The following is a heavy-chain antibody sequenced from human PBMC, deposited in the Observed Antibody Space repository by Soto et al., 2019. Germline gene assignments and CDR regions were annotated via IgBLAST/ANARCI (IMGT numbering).Heavy chain of an antibody. J-gene: IGHJ6*02. Sequence: QVQLVQSGAEVKKPGSSVKVSCKASGGTFSSYAISWVRQAPGQGLEWMGGIIPIFGTANYAQKFQGRVTITAEKSTSTAYMELSSLRSEDTAVYYCARAQDIVVVPAADSYYYYYGMDVWGQGTTVTVSS. D-gene: IGHD2-2*01. CDR3: ARAQDIVVVPAADSYYYYYGMDV. V-gene: IGHV1-69*06. CDR2: IIPIFGTA. CDR1: GGTFSSYA.